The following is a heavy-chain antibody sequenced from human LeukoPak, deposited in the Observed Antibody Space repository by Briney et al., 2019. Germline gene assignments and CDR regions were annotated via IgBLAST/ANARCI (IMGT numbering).Heavy chain of an antibody. Sequence: SETLSLTCTVSGGSISNYYWSWIRQPAGKGLEWIGRVYTTGSTNYNPSLKSRVSISVDRSKNHFSLKLNSVTAADTAVYYCERASSSLYLGDPYYFDYWGQGTLVTVSS. D-gene: IGHD6-13*01. J-gene: IGHJ4*02. V-gene: IGHV4-4*07. CDR1: GGSISNYY. CDR3: ERASSSLYLGDPYYFDY. CDR2: VYTTGST.